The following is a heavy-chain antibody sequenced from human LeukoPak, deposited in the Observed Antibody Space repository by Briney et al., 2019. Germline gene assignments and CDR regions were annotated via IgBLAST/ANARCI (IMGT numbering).Heavy chain of an antibody. V-gene: IGHV3-23*01. J-gene: IGHJ4*02. CDR1: GFTFDNYR. CDR3: TKRVKYGGTWDHFAD. D-gene: IGHD1-26*01. Sequence: GGSLRLSCAASGFTFDNYRMSWVRQAPGKGLEWVSTVNADGGNTYYADSVKGRFTISRDNSKSTLILQMNSLRVEDTALYYCTKRVKYGGTWDHFADWGQGTLVTVSS. CDR2: VNADGGNT.